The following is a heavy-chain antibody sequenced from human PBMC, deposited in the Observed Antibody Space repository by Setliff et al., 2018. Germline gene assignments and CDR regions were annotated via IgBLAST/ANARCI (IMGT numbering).Heavy chain of an antibody. CDR3: TRDRAAADIGYFDL. CDR1: GFSFSDHS. Sequence: GGSLRLSCATSGFSFSDHSMDWVRQAPGKGLEWVGRTRNKVSSYITEYAASVKGRFTISRDDSKSIAYLQMNSLKTEDTAVYYCTRDRAAADIGYFDLWGRGTLVTVSS. J-gene: IGHJ2*01. D-gene: IGHD6-13*01. CDR2: TRNKVSSYIT. V-gene: IGHV3-72*01.